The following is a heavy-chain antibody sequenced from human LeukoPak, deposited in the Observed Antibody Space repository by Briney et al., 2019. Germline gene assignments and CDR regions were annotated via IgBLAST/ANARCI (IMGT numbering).Heavy chain of an antibody. D-gene: IGHD6-13*01. CDR3: ARHSSRDAFDI. CDR2: IYYTGIT. CDR1: GGSISTTSYY. V-gene: IGHV4-39*01. J-gene: IGHJ3*02. Sequence: SETLSLTCTVSGGSISTTSYYWGWIRQPPGKGLEWIGSIYYTGITFYNASLKSRVIISVDTSKNQFSLELNSVTAADTALYYCARHSSRDAFDIWGQGTMVTVSS.